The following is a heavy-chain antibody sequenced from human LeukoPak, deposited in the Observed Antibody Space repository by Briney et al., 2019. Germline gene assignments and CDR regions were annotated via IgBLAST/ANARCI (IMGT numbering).Heavy chain of an antibody. CDR1: SYTFTSYG. D-gene: IGHD2-2*02. V-gene: IGHV1-18*01. CDR3: ARDVVVPAAIPTFFGVEP. Sequence: ASVKVSCKASSYTFTSYGISWVRQAPGQGLEWMGWISAYNGNTNYAQKLQGRVTMTTDTSTSTAYMELRSLRSDDTAVYYCARDVVVPAAIPTFFGVEPWGQGTLVTVSS. J-gene: IGHJ5*02. CDR2: ISAYNGNT.